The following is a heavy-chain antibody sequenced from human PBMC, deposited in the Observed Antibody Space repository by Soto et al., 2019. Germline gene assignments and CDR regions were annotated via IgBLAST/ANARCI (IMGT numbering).Heavy chain of an antibody. V-gene: IGHV3-23*01. CDR1: GFTFSSYA. CDR3: AKARSVVPAATYFDY. J-gene: IGHJ4*02. D-gene: IGHD2-2*01. CDR2: ISGSGGST. Sequence: HPGGSLRLSCAASGFTFSSYAMSWVRQAPGKGLEWVSAISGSGGSTYYADSVKGRFTISRDNSKNTLYLQMNSLRAEDTAVYYCAKARSVVPAATYFDYWGQGTLVTVSS.